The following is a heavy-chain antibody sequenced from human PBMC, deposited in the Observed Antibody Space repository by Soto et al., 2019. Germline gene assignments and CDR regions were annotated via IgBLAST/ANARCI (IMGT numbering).Heavy chain of an antibody. CDR2: ISAYNGNT. Sequence: SGKVSCKASGYRVTSYGISWVLQAPGQGLEWMGWISAYNGNTNYAQKLQGRVTMTTDTSTSTAYMELRSLRSDDTAVYYCARVERYSYGGLFDYWGQGTLVTVSS. V-gene: IGHV1-18*04. D-gene: IGHD5-18*01. J-gene: IGHJ4*02. CDR1: GYRVTSYG. CDR3: ARVERYSYGGLFDY.